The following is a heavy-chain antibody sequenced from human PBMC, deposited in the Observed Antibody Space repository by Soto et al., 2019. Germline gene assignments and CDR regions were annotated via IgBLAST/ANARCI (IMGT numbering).Heavy chain of an antibody. Sequence: VGSLRLSCAASGFTFSSYDMHWVRQATGKGLEWVSAIGTAGDPYYPGSVKGRFTISRENAKNSLYLQMNSLRAGDTAVYYCARASAAGDHFDYWGQGTLVTVSS. CDR3: ARASAAGDHFDY. V-gene: IGHV3-13*05. J-gene: IGHJ4*02. CDR2: IGTAGDP. CDR1: GFTFSSYD. D-gene: IGHD6-13*01.